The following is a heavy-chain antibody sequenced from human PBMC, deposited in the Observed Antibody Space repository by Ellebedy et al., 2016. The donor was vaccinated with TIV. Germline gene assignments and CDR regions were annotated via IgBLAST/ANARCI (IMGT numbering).Heavy chain of an antibody. V-gene: IGHV3-7*01. J-gene: IGHJ3*02. D-gene: IGHD4-17*01. CDR1: RFSFDSYW. CDR2: IRLDGGDK. Sequence: GESLKISCAASRFSFDSYWMTWVRQAPGKGLEWVANIRLDGGDKYYVDSVKGRFTVSRDNAKNSLYLQMTSLRADDTAVYYCATDGSYGDYLSPTHAFVIWGQGTMVTVSS. CDR3: ATDGSYGDYLSPTHAFVI.